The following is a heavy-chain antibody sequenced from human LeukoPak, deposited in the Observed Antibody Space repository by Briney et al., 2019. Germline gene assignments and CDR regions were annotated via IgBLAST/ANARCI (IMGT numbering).Heavy chain of an antibody. V-gene: IGHV3-48*04. CDR3: ARAYDPQKDSSGYYFPMYYYYGMDV. Sequence: GGSLRLSCAASGFTFSSYSMNWVRQAPGKGLEWVSYISSSSSTIYYADSVKGRLTISRDNAKNSLYLQMNSLRAEDTAVYYCARAYDPQKDSSGYYFPMYYYYGMDVWGQGTTVTVSS. CDR1: GFTFSSYS. D-gene: IGHD3-22*01. CDR2: ISSSSSTI. J-gene: IGHJ6*02.